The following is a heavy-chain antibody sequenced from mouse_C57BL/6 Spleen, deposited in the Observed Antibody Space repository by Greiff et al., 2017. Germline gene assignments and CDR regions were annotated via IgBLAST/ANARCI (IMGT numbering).Heavy chain of an antibody. CDR1: GFSLSTSGMG. Sequence: QVQLKESGPGILQSSQTLSLTCSSSGFSLSTSGMGVSWIRQPSGKGLVWLAHIYWDDDKRYNPSLKSRLTISKDTSRNQVFLKITSVDTAATATYYCARRAEGYDVYYAMGGWGQGTTVTVSS. CDR3: ARRAEGYDVYYAMGG. CDR2: IYWDDDK. D-gene: IGHD2-2*01. J-gene: IGHJ4*01. V-gene: IGHV8-12*01.